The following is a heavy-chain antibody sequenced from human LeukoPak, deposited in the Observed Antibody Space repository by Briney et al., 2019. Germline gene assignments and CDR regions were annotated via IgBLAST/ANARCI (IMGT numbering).Heavy chain of an antibody. CDR1: GFTFSDYY. CDR3: ARDSRIAAGSSGFDP. Sequence: PGGSLRLSCAASGFTFSDYYMNWIRQAPGKGLEWVSYISSSGDTIYYADSVKGRFTISRDNAKNSLYLQMNSLRAEDTAVYYCARDSRIAAGSSGFDPWGQGTLVTVSS. V-gene: IGHV3-11*01. D-gene: IGHD6-13*01. J-gene: IGHJ5*02. CDR2: ISSSGDTI.